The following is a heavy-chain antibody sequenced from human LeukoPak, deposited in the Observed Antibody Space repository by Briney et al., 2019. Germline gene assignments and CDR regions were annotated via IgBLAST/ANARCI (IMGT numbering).Heavy chain of an antibody. CDR2: IYYTAST. CDR3: ARVRRYGSGSYPVDY. V-gene: IGHV4-59*01. Sequence: YIYYTASTNYTPSLKSRVTISVDTSKNQFSLKLSSVTAADTAVYYCARVRRYGSGSYPVDYWGQGTLVTVSS. J-gene: IGHJ4*02. D-gene: IGHD3-10*01.